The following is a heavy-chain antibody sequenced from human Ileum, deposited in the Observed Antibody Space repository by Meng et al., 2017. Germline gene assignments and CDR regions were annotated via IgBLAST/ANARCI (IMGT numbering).Heavy chain of an antibody. CDR2: IHASSGDT. CDR1: GFTFSNYA. V-gene: IGHV1-3*01. D-gene: IGHD6-6*01. CDR3: GRGRASFYFDF. Sequence: QVQFAQSGAEVKKPGASVRISCKASGFTFSNYAIYWVRQAPGQSLEWLGWIHASSGDTKFSQTFQGRLTFDRDTSADTVYMELSSLTSGDRAVYYCGRGRASFYFDFLGQGTLVTVSS. J-gene: IGHJ4*01.